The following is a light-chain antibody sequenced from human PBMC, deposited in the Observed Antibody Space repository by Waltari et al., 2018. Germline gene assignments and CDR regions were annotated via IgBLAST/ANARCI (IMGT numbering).Light chain of an antibody. Sequence: DIQLPQSPSSLSASVGHTVTITCRAPQAISPSLAWYQQKPGKAPNLLLYAASTLDSGVPARFSGSGSGTEVTLTISSLQSEDVATYYCKKYSSFPQLTFGGGTKGEIK. V-gene: IGKV1-NL1*01. CDR3: KKYSSFPQLT. CDR1: QAISPS. CDR2: AAS. J-gene: IGKJ4*01.